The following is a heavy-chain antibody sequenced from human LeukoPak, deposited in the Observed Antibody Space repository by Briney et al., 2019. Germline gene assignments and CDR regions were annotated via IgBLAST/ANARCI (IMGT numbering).Heavy chain of an antibody. CDR2: ISAYNGNT. Sequence: CGSVKVSCKASGYTFTSYGISWVRQAPGQGLEWMGWISAYNGNTNYAQKLQGRVTMTTDTSTSTAYMELRSLRSDDTAVYYCARGRDTVTPPDAFDIWGQGTMVTVSS. CDR3: ARGRDTVTPPDAFDI. J-gene: IGHJ3*02. V-gene: IGHV1-18*01. D-gene: IGHD4-11*01. CDR1: GYTFTSYG.